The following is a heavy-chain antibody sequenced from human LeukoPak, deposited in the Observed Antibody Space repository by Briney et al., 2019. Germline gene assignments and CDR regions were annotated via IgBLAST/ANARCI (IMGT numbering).Heavy chain of an antibody. CDR1: GGSISSYY. CDR3: AREGRSAYYYYYYMDV. J-gene: IGHJ6*03. CDR2: IYYSGST. D-gene: IGHD3-3*01. V-gene: IGHV4-59*12. Sequence: SETLSLTCTVSGGSISSYYWSWIRQPPGKGLEWLGYIYYSGSTNYNPSLKSRVTISVDTSKNQFSLKLSSVTAADTAVYYCAREGRSAYYYYYYMDVWGKGTTVTVSS.